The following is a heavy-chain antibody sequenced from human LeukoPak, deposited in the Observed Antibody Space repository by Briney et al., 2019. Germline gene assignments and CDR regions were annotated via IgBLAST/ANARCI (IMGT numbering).Heavy chain of an antibody. J-gene: IGHJ6*03. CDR2: IYYSGST. D-gene: IGHD2-15*01. V-gene: IGHV4-59*01. CDR1: GGSISSYY. Sequence: SETLSLTCTGSGGSISSYYWSWIRQPPGKGLEWIGCIYYSGSTNYNPSLKSRVTISVDTSKNQFSLKLSSVTAADTAVYYCARGLPNCSGGSCYYYYYYMDVWGKGTTVTVSS. CDR3: ARGLPNCSGGSCYYYYYYMDV.